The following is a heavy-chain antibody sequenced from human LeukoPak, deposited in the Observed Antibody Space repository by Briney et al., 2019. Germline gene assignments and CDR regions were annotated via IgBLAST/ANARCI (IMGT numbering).Heavy chain of an antibody. J-gene: IGHJ4*02. V-gene: IGHV1-3*01. Sequence: GASVKVSCEASGYTFTSYAMHWVRQAPGQRLEWMGWINAGNGNTKYSQKFQGRVTITRDTSASTAYMELSSLRSEDTAVYYCARDGGVGEFDYWGQGTLATVSS. CDR1: GYTFTSYA. D-gene: IGHD3-10*01. CDR2: INAGNGNT. CDR3: ARDGGVGEFDY.